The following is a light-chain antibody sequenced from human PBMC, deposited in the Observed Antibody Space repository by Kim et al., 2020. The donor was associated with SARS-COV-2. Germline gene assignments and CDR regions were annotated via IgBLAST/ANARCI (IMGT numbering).Light chain of an antibody. Sequence: EIVLTQYPGTLSLSPGERATLSCRASQTVGSNYLAWYQQRPGQAPRLLISGASSRATGIPDKFSGSGSGTDFTLTISRLEPEDFAVYYCQQYGSSPYTFGQGTKLEI. V-gene: IGKV3-20*01. CDR3: QQYGSSPYT. CDR1: QTVGSNY. CDR2: GAS. J-gene: IGKJ2*01.